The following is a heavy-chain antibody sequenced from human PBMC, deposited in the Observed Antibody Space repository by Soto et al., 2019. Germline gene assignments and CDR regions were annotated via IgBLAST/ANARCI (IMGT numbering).Heavy chain of an antibody. J-gene: IGHJ4*02. CDR1: WCSLSNYY. V-gene: IGHV4-59*01. Sequence: SVPPPLPCTVSWCSLSNYYWGLIPQPPGKGLEWIGYIYYSGSTNYNPSLKSRVTISVDTSKNQFSLKLSSVTAADTAVYYCARDDTGYSYGFDYWGQGTLVTVSS. CDR2: IYYSGST. D-gene: IGHD5-18*01. CDR3: ARDDTGYSYGFDY.